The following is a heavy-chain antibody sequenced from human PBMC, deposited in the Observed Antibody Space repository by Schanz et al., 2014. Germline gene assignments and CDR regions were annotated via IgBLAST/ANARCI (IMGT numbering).Heavy chain of an antibody. D-gene: IGHD5-12*01. Sequence: EVQLLESGGGLVQPGGSLRLSCAASGFTFSDYAMSWVRQAPGKGLEWVSSIIGSGGNTFYADSVKGRFIISRDSSKNTLFLQMNSLRAEDTAVYFCARDGGRDGYNLAFDVWGQGTLVTVSS. V-gene: IGHV3-23*01. CDR3: ARDGGRDGYNLAFDV. J-gene: IGHJ3*01. CDR2: IIGSGGNT. CDR1: GFTFSDYA.